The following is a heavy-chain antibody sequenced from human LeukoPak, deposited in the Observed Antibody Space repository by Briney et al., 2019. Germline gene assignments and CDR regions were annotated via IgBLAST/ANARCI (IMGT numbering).Heavy chain of an antibody. CDR2: INHSGST. CDR1: GGSISSSSYY. Sequence: PSETLSLTCTVSGGSISSSSYYWGWIRQPPGKGLEWIGEINHSGSTNYNPSLKSRVTISVDTSKNQFSLKLSSVTAADTAVYYCAAGRRYYYYYYYYMDVWGKGTTVTVSS. J-gene: IGHJ6*03. D-gene: IGHD3-10*01. V-gene: IGHV4-39*07. CDR3: AAGRRYYYYYYYYMDV.